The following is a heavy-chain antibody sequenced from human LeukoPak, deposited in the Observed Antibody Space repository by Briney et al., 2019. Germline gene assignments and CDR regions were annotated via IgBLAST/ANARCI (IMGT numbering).Heavy chain of an antibody. Sequence: GESLKISCKGSGYSFTSYWIGWVRQMPGKGLEWMGIIYPGDSDTRYSPSFQGQVTISADKSISTAYLQWSSLKASDTAMYYCARGKVGATNYYYYGMDVWGQGTTVTVSS. V-gene: IGHV5-51*01. CDR1: GYSFTSYW. CDR2: IYPGDSDT. D-gene: IGHD1-26*01. CDR3: ARGKVGATNYYYYGMDV. J-gene: IGHJ6*02.